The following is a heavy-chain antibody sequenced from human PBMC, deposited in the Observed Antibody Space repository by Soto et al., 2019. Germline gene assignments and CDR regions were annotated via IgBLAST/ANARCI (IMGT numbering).Heavy chain of an antibody. V-gene: IGHV3-11*01. D-gene: IGHD3-3*01. CDR2: IDTSGTKI. J-gene: IGHJ4*02. Sequence: PGGSLRLSCEASGYTFSDFYMRWIRQGPGKGLDWISYIDTSGTKIYYADSVKGRFTITRDNAKNSLYLEMNSLRDEDTAVYYCASHYEMWSGYLSPVDYWGQGTLVTVSS. CDR1: GYTFSDFY. CDR3: ASHYEMWSGYLSPVDY.